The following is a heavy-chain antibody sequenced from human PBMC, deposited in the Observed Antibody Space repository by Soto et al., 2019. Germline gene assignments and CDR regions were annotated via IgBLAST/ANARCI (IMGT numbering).Heavy chain of an antibody. CDR2: MWHDGSNI. V-gene: IGHV3-33*01. J-gene: IGHJ4*02. Sequence: QVRLVESGGGVVQPGRYLRLSCAASGFIFSTYGMHWVRQAPGKGLEWVAVMWHDGSNIYYADSVKGGFTISRDNSKNTLYLQMNSLRAEDTAVYYCARDPVESSSGWWLYFDYWGQGTLVTVSS. CDR1: GFIFSTYG. D-gene: IGHD6-19*01. CDR3: ARDPVESSSGWWLYFDY.